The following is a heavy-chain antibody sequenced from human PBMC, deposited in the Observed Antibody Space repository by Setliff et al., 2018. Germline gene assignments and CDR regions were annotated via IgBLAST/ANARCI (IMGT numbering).Heavy chain of an antibody. CDR3: ARDVRVASSSWFKSAFDI. Sequence: PSETLSRTCTVSGGSISSSSYYWGWIRQPPGKGLEWIGSIYYSGSTYYNPSLKSRVTISVDTSKNQLSLKLSSVTAADTAVYYCARDVRVASSSWFKSAFDIWGQGTMVTVSS. CDR1: GGSISSSSYY. J-gene: IGHJ3*02. D-gene: IGHD6-13*01. CDR2: IYYSGST. V-gene: IGHV4-39*07.